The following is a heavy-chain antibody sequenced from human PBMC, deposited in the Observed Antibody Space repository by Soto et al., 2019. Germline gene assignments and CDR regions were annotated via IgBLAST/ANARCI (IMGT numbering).Heavy chain of an antibody. D-gene: IGHD1-1*01. CDR2: ISSSGDYI. J-gene: IGHJ4*02. CDR1: GFHFSSYT. V-gene: IGHV3-21*01. Sequence: PGGSLRLSCAASGFHFSSYTMNWVRQAPGKGLEWVSSISSSGDYIYYADSVKGRFTISRDNAKNSLYLQMSSLRAGDTAMFYCARGDAYNSFDYWGQGALVTVS. CDR3: ARGDAYNSFDY.